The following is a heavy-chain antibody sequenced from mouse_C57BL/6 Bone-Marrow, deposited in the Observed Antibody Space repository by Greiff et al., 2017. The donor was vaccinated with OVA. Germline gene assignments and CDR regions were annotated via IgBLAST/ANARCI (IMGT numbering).Heavy chain of an antibody. CDR2: ISSGGDYI. Sequence: EVKLVESGEGLVKPGGSLKLSCAASGFTFSSYAMSWVRQTPEKRLEWVAYISSGGDYIYYAHTVKGRFTISRDNARNTLYLQMRSLKSEDTAMYYCTRVEVITTAFDYWGQGTTLTVSS. CDR1: GFTFSSYA. D-gene: IGHD1-1*01. CDR3: TRVEVITTAFDY. J-gene: IGHJ2*01. V-gene: IGHV5-9-1*02.